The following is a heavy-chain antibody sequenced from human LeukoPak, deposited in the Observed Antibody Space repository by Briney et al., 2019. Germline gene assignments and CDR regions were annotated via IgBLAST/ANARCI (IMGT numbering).Heavy chain of an antibody. CDR2: INPNSGGT. V-gene: IGHV1-2*02. D-gene: IGHD2/OR15-2a*01. CDR1: GYTFTGYY. CDR3: ARYPHRQNTAAEYFQH. J-gene: IGHJ1*01. Sequence: ASVKVSCKASGYTFTGYYMHWVRQAPGQGLEWMGWINPNSGGTNYAQKFQGRVTMTRDTSISTAYMELSRLRSDDTAVYYCARYPHRQNTAAEYFQHWGQGTLVTVSS.